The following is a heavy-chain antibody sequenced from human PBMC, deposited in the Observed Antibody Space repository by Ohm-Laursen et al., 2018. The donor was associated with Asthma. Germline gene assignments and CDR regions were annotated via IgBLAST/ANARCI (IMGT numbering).Heavy chain of an antibody. CDR2: IWYDGSNK. CDR3: ARDPVSSGSYYAAFDY. J-gene: IGHJ4*02. V-gene: IGHV3-33*01. Sequence: SLRLSCAASGFTFSSYGMHWVRQAPGKGLEWVAVIWYDGSNKYYADSVKGRFTISRDNSKNTLYLQMNSLRAEDTAVYYCARDPVSSGSYYAAFDYWGQGTLVTVSS. CDR1: GFTFSSYG. D-gene: IGHD1-26*01.